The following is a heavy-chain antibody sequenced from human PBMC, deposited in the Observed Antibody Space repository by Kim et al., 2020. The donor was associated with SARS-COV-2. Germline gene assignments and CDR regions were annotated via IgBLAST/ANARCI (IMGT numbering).Heavy chain of an antibody. J-gene: IGHJ6*03. Sequence: KGRFTISRDNSKNTLYLQMNSLRAEDTAVYYCARVQYQLLYGYYYYYMDVWGKGTTVTVSS. CDR3: ARVQYQLLYGYYYYYMDV. D-gene: IGHD2-2*02. V-gene: IGHV3-66*01.